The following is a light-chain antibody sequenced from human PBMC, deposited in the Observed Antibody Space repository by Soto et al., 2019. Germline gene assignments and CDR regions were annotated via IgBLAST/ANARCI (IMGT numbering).Light chain of an antibody. CDR1: QSVSNNY. CDR3: QQYGSSPS. V-gene: IGKV3D-20*01. Sequence: EIVLTQSPGTLSLSQGERATLSCRASQSVSNNYLAWYQQKPGLAPRLLIYDASSRATGISDRFSGSGSGTDFTLTISRLEPEDFAVYYCQQYGSSPSFGGGTKVDIK. CDR2: DAS. J-gene: IGKJ4*01.